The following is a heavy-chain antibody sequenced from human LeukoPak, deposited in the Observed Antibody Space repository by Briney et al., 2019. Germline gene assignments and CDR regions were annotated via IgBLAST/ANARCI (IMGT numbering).Heavy chain of an antibody. D-gene: IGHD6-6*01. CDR1: GGSINSSGYY. CDR2: IYHSGST. Sequence: SETLSLTCTVSGGSINSSGYYWSWIRQPPGKGLEWIGYIYHSGSTYYNPSLKSRVSISLDRSKDQFSLNLTSVTAADTAVYYCARGGSSPLIDYWGQGTLVTVSS. CDR3: ARGGSSPLIDY. V-gene: IGHV4-30-2*01. J-gene: IGHJ4*02.